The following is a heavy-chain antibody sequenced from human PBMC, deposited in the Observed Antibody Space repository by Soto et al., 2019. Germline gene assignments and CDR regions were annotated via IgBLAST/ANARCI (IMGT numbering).Heavy chain of an antibody. CDR3: ARDGEAGAAYFDY. Sequence: GASVKVSCQASGGTFSSYAISWVRQAPGQGLEWMGGIISIFGTANYAQKFQGRVTITADESTSTAYMELSSLRSEDTAVYYCARDGEAGAAYFDYWGQGTLVTVSS. CDR1: GGTFSSYA. CDR2: IISIFGTA. V-gene: IGHV1-69*13. D-gene: IGHD1-26*01. J-gene: IGHJ4*02.